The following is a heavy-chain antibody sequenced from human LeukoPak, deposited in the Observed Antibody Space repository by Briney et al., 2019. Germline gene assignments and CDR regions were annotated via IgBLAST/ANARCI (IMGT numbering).Heavy chain of an antibody. V-gene: IGHV4-39*07. CDR3: ARSTGYNNGNAGDH. CDR1: GDSFISSSYY. J-gene: IGHJ5*02. CDR2: TSYNGNA. Sequence: PSETLSLTCTVSGDSFISSSYYWGWVRQPPGKGLEWIGSTSYNGNAYYHPSLKSRVTISVDTSKNQFSLKMKSVTAADTAIYYCARSTGYNNGNAGDHWGQGTLVTISA. D-gene: IGHD5-18*01.